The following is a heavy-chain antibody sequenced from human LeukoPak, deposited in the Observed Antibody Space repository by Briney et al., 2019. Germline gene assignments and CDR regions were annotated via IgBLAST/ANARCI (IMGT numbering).Heavy chain of an antibody. Sequence: PSDTLSLTCAVSGGSISSSAWWSWVRQPPGKGLEWIGEVYHSGSTNYNSFLKSRVTISVDKSKNQFSLKLTSATAADTAVYYCARDLGSSWFEPLDYWGQGILVTVSS. CDR3: ARDLGSSWFEPLDY. J-gene: IGHJ4*02. V-gene: IGHV4-4*02. CDR1: GGSISSSAW. CDR2: VYHSGST. D-gene: IGHD6-13*01.